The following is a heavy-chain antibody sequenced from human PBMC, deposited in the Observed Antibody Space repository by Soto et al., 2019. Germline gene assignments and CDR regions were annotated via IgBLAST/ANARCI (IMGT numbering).Heavy chain of an antibody. CDR2: INHSGST. J-gene: IGHJ4*02. D-gene: IGHD2-15*01. CDR3: ARGIRFCPRGGCYGYDY. CDR1: GGSLSAYY. V-gene: IGHV4-34*01. Sequence: PSETLSLTCAVYGGSLSAYYWSWIRQPPGKGLEWIGEINHSGSTNCNPSLKSRVTISVDTSKNQFSLKVSSVTAADTAVYYCARGIRFCPRGGCYGYDYWGQGALVTVAS.